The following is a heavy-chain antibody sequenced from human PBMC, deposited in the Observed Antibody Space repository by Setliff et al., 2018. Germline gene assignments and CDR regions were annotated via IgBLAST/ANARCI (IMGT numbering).Heavy chain of an antibody. J-gene: IGHJ5*02. CDR2: MNAHSGNS. Sequence: ASVKVSCKASGYSFSDYDINWVRQAPGQGLEWMGWMNAHSGNSGCAQKFRGRVTMTRDTSISTAYMELNSLQYEDTAVYYCARGKWFRLDKSAWSNWFDPWAREPWSPSPQ. CDR3: ARGKWFRLDKSAWSNWFDP. V-gene: IGHV1-8*01. CDR1: GYSFSDYD. D-gene: IGHD5-12*01.